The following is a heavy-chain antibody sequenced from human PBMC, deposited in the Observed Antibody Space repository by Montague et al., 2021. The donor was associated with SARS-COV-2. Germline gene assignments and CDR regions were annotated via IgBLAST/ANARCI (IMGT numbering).Heavy chain of an antibody. CDR2: IYHSGTT. V-gene: IGHV4-38-2*02. J-gene: IGHJ3*02. Sequence: SETLSLTCTVSGYSISSGYYWGWIRKFPGKGLEWIGSIYHSGTTYYNPSLKSRVTISVDTSKNQFSLNLSSVTAADTAVYYCAKVAGSHDTFDIWGRGTMVTVSS. CDR3: AKVAGSHDTFDI. CDR1: GYSISSGYY. D-gene: IGHD6-19*01.